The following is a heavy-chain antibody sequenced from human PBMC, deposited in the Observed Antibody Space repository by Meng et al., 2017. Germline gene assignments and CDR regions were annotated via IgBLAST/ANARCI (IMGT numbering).Heavy chain of an antibody. J-gene: IGHJ4*02. CDR2: ISSDGSNK. CDR1: GFTFSGHA. Sequence: GGSLRLSCAASGFTFSGHAMHWVRQAPGKGLEWVAIISSDGSNKYYADSVKGRFTPSRDNSKNTVNLQMSSLRAEDTGLYYCARDMVLGTSGWGPDYWGQGTLVTVSS. CDR3: ARDMVLGTSGWGPDY. V-gene: IGHV3-30*04. D-gene: IGHD6-19*01.